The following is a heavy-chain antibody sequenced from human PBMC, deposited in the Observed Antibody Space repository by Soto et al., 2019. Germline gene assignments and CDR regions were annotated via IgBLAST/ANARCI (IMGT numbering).Heavy chain of an antibody. J-gene: IGHJ5*02. Sequence: PSETLSLTCAVSGGSISSGGYSWSWIRQPPGKGLERIGYIYHSGSTYYNQSLKSRVTISVDRSKNQFSLKLSSVTAADTAVYYCARAQYYDFWSGYYPWFDPWGQGTLVTVSS. CDR1: GGSISSGGYS. D-gene: IGHD3-3*01. CDR2: IYHSGST. CDR3: ARAQYYDFWSGYYPWFDP. V-gene: IGHV4-30-2*01.